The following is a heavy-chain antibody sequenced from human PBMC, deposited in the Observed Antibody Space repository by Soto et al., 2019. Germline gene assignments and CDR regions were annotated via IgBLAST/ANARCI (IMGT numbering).Heavy chain of an antibody. CDR1: GFTFSSYW. CDR2: INSDGSST. D-gene: IGHD4-4*01. J-gene: IGHJ6*02. V-gene: IGHV3-74*01. Sequence: GGSLRLSCAASGFTFSSYWMHWVRQAPGKGLVWVSRINSDGSSTSYADSVKGRFTISRDNAKNTLYLQMNSLRAEDTAVYYCARNKLWATVPDYYYYGMDVWGQGTTVTVSS. CDR3: ARNKLWATVPDYYYYGMDV.